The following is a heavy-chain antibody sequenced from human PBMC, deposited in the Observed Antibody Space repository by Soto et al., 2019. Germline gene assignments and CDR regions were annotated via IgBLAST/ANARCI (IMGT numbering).Heavy chain of an antibody. D-gene: IGHD3-22*01. J-gene: IGHJ3*02. Sequence: PGGSLRLSCAASGFTFSSYGMHWVRQAPGKGLEWVAVISYDGSNKYYADSVKGRFTISRDNSKNTLYLQMNSLRAEDTAVYYCAKSQDYYDSSVYAFDIWGQGTMVTVSS. CDR3: AKSQDYYDSSVYAFDI. V-gene: IGHV3-30*18. CDR1: GFTFSSYG. CDR2: ISYDGSNK.